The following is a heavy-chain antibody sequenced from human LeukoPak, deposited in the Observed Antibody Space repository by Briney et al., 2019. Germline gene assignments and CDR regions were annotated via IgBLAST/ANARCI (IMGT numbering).Heavy chain of an antibody. V-gene: IGHV1-2*02. J-gene: IGHJ4*02. CDR1: GYTFTGYY. CDR2: INPNSGGT. Sequence: GASVKVSCKASGYTFTGYYMHWVRQAPGQGLEWMGWINPNSGGTNYAQKFQGRVTMTRDTSISTAYMELSRLRSDDTAVYYCARDLRYYGSGSYPMVDYWGQGTPVTVSS. D-gene: IGHD3-10*01. CDR3: ARDLRYYGSGSYPMVDY.